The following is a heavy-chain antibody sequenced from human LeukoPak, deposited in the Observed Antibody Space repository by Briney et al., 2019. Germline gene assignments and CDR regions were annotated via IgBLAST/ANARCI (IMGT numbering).Heavy chain of an antibody. J-gene: IGHJ4*02. CDR3: ARTYCSGGSCYGGGFDY. CDR2: INPNSGGT. CDR1: GYTFTGYY. D-gene: IGHD2-15*01. V-gene: IGHV1-2*02. Sequence: ASVKVSCKASGYTFTGYYMHWVRQAPGQGLEWMGWINPNSGGTNYAQKFQGRVTMTRDTSISTAYMELSRLRSDDTAVYYCARTYCSGGSCYGGGFDYWGQGTLVTVSS.